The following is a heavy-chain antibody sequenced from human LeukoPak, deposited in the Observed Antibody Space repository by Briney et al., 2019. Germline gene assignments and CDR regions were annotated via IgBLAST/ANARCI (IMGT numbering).Heavy chain of an antibody. D-gene: IGHD2-15*01. CDR3: ARYRRGGSYYYYYMDV. J-gene: IGHJ6*03. CDR2: IRYDGSNK. Sequence: PGGSLRLSCAASGFTFSSYGMHWVRQAPGKGLEWVAFIRYDGSNKYYADSVKGRFTISRDNSKNTLYLQMNSLRAEDTAVYYCARYRRGGSYYYYYMDVWGKGTTVTVSS. V-gene: IGHV3-30*02. CDR1: GFTFSSYG.